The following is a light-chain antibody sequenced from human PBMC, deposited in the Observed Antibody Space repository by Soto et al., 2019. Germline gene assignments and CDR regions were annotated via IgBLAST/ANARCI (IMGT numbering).Light chain of an antibody. CDR3: CSYAGSRTYL. V-gene: IGLV2-23*01. J-gene: IGLJ1*01. Sequence: QSVLTQPASVSGSPGQSITISCTGTSTDVGSYNLVSWYQQHPGKAPKVMIFEGTKRPSGVSDRFSGSKSGNTASLTISGLQTEDEADYYCCSYAGSRTYLFDTGTKLTVL. CDR1: STDVGSYNL. CDR2: EGT.